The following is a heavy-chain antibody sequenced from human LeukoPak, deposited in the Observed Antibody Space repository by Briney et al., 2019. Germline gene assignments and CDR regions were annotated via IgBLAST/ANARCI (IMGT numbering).Heavy chain of an antibody. Sequence: PSETLSLTCTVSGGSISSYYWSWIRQPPGKGLEGIGYIYYSGSTNYNPSLKSRVTISVDTSKNQFSLKLSSVTAADTAVYYCARIEYSSSSGAFDIWGQGTMVTVSS. CDR2: IYYSGST. D-gene: IGHD6-6*01. CDR3: ARIEYSSSSGAFDI. CDR1: GGSISSYY. V-gene: IGHV4-59*01. J-gene: IGHJ3*02.